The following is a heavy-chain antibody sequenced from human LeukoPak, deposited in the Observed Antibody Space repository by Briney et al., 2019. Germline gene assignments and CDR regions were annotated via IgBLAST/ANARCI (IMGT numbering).Heavy chain of an antibody. J-gene: IGHJ4*02. V-gene: IGHV4-59*01. D-gene: IGHD3-22*01. CDR2: IYYSGST. Sequence: PSETLSLTCTVSGGSISSYYWSWIRQPPGKGLEWIGYIYYSGSTNYNPSLKSRVTISVDTSKNQFSLKLSSVTAADTAVYYCARNVTGYYDSSGYPLQYYFDYWGQGTLVTVSS. CDR3: ARNVTGYYDSSGYPLQYYFDY. CDR1: GGSISSYY.